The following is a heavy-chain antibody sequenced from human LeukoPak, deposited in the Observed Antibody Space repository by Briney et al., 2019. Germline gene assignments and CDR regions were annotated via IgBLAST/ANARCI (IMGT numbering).Heavy chain of an antibody. V-gene: IGHV5-51*01. CDR2: IYPGDSDT. Sequence: AGESLKISCKGSGYRFTSYWIGWVRQMPGKGLEWMGLIYPGDSDTIYSPSFQGQVTISADKSTSTANLQWSSLKASDTAMYYCARSGGNYYSIWGQGTMVTVSS. CDR1: GYRFTSYW. J-gene: IGHJ3*02. D-gene: IGHD1-26*01. CDR3: ARSGGNYYSI.